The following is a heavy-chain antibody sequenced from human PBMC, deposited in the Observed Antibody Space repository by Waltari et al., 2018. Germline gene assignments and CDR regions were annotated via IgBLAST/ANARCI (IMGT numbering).Heavy chain of an antibody. CDR2: ISYDGRNK. J-gene: IGHJ5*02. CDR3: ARDQNGDYGRNWLHP. Sequence: QVQLVESGGGVVQPGGSLTLSCPASGFIFSLYAINWVRQAPGKGLEWVAVISYDGRNKYYADSVKGRFTISRDNSKNTLDLQMSSLRAEDTAVYYCARDQNGDYGRNWLHPWGQGTLVTVSS. CDR1: GFIFSLYA. V-gene: IGHV3-30*04. D-gene: IGHD4-17*01.